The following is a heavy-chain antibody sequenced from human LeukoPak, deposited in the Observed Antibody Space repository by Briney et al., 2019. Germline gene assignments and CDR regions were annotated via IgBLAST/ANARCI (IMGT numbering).Heavy chain of an antibody. CDR2: ISSSNTYT. CDR3: ARSRSYYPADY. J-gene: IGHJ4*02. V-gene: IGHV3-11*03. CDR1: GFTISDYY. Sequence: NPGGSLRLSCAASGFTISDYYMSWIRQAPGKGLDWVSYISSSNTYTNYAGSVKGRFTISRDDAKNSLYLQMNSLRAEDTAVYYCARSRSYYPADYWGQGTPVTVSS. D-gene: IGHD1-26*01.